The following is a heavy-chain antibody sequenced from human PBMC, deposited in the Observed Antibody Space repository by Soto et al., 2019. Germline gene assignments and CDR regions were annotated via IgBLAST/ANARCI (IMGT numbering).Heavy chain of an antibody. CDR2: ISYDGSNK. D-gene: IGHD6-13*01. J-gene: IGHJ3*02. V-gene: IGHV3-30*03. CDR1: GFTFSSYG. Sequence: GGSLRLSCAASGFTFSSYGMHWVRQAPGKGLEWVAVISYDGSNKYYADSVKGRFTISRDNSRNTLYLQMNSLRAGDTAVYYCASGTGYSSSWDIDAFDIWGQGTMVTVSS. CDR3: ASGTGYSSSWDIDAFDI.